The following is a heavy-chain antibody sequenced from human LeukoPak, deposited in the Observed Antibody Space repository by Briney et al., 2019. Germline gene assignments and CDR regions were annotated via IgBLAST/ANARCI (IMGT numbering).Heavy chain of an antibody. J-gene: IGHJ3*02. D-gene: IGHD4-17*01. CDR1: GDSFSSHY. CDR3: ARDLVTVTKGFDI. CDR2: ISHIGRT. V-gene: IGHV4-59*11. Sequence: SETLSLTCPVSGDSFSSHYWTRIRQSPGPGLECIGYISHIGRTNYNPSLKSRVTISIDTSKNQFSLKLRSVTAADTAVYYCARDLVTVTKGFDIWGQGTMVSVSS.